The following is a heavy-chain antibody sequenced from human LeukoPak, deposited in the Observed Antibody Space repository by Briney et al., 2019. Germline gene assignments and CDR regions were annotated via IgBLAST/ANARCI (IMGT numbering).Heavy chain of an antibody. CDR3: ARGSVRFPPNNWFDP. Sequence: ASVKVSCKASGYTLTSYDINWVRQATGQGLEWMGWMNPNSGNTGYAQKFQGRVTMTRNTSISTAYMELSSLRSEDTAVYYCARGSVRFPPNNWFDPWGQGTLVTVSS. CDR1: GYTLTSYD. V-gene: IGHV1-8*01. CDR2: MNPNSGNT. J-gene: IGHJ5*02. D-gene: IGHD3-3*01.